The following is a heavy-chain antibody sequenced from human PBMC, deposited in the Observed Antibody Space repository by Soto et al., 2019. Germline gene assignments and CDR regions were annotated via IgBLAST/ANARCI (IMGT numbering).Heavy chain of an antibody. CDR3: AKYGIQLRDPLRSNWFDP. CDR1: GFTSSNYA. V-gene: IGHV3-23*01. J-gene: IGHJ5*02. CDR2: ISGSGGRT. D-gene: IGHD1-26*01. Sequence: RRLSCAASGFTSSNYAMIWVRQAPGKGLDWVSVISGSGGRTYYSDSVKGRFTISRDNSKNTLYLQMNSLRAEDTAIYYCAKYGIQLRDPLRSNWFDPWGQGTLVTVSS.